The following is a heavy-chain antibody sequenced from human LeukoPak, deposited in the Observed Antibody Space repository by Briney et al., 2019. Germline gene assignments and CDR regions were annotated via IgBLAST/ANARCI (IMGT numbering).Heavy chain of an antibody. CDR2: IYPGDSDT. CDR3: ARQVGSVTHYLDF. V-gene: IGHV5-51*01. CDR1: GYSFTSYW. Sequence: GESLKISCKGSGYSFTSYWIGWVRQMPGKGLDWMGIIYPGDSDTRYSPSFQGQVTMSIDKSISTAHLHWSSLKASDTAMYYCARQVGSVTHYLDFWGQGTVVTVSS. D-gene: IGHD2-15*01. J-gene: IGHJ4*02.